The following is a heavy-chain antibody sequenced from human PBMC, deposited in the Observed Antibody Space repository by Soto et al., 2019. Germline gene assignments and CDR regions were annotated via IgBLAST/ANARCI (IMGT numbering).Heavy chain of an antibody. CDR2: IYSGGST. Sequence: SGGSLRLSCAASGFTVSSNYMSWVRQAPGKGLEWVSVIYSGGSTYYADSVKGRFTISRDNAKNSLYLQMNSLRAEDTAVYYCARGGQQLHGMDVWGQGTTVTVSS. CDR1: GFTVSSNY. V-gene: IGHV3-53*01. J-gene: IGHJ6*02. CDR3: ARGGQQLHGMDV. D-gene: IGHD6-13*01.